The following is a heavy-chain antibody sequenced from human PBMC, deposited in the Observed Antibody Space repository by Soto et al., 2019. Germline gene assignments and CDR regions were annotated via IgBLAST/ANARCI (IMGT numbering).Heavy chain of an antibody. CDR2: INHSGST. V-gene: IGHV4-34*01. CDR1: GGSFSYYY. J-gene: IGHJ4*02. Sequence: NPSETLSLTCAVYGGSFSYYYWTWIRQPPGKGLEWIGEINHSGSTNYKPSLKSRVTMSVDTSKNQFSLKLSSVTAADTAVYYCARGPDIVATITRSFDFWGQGILVTVSS. CDR3: ARGPDIVATITRSFDF. D-gene: IGHD5-12*01.